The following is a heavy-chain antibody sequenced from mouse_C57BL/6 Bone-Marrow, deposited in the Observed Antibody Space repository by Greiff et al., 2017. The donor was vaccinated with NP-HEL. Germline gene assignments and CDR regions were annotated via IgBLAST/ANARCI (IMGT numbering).Heavy chain of an antibody. J-gene: IGHJ2*01. CDR1: GYTFTSYW. CDR2: IDPSDSET. V-gene: IGHV1-52*01. D-gene: IGHD2-3*01. Sequence: VQLQQPGAELVRPGSSVTLSCKASGYTFTSYWMHWVKQRPIQGLEWIGNIDPSDSETHYNQKFKDKATLTVDKSSSTAYMQLSSLTSEDSAVYYCARSGDGPHYFDYWGQGTTLTVSS. CDR3: ARSGDGPHYFDY.